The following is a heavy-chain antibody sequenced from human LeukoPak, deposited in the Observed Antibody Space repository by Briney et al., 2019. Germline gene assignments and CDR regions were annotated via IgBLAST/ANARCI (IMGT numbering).Heavy chain of an antibody. CDR1: GYTFTSYD. Sequence: ASVKVSRKASGYTFTSYDINWVRQATGQGLEWMGWMNPNSGNTGYAQKFQGRVTMTRDTSITTAYMELSSLRSEDTAVYYCARGRGSSSGWRRFDYWGQGTLVTVSS. V-gene: IGHV1-8*01. D-gene: IGHD6-19*01. CDR2: MNPNSGNT. J-gene: IGHJ4*02. CDR3: ARGRGSSSGWRRFDY.